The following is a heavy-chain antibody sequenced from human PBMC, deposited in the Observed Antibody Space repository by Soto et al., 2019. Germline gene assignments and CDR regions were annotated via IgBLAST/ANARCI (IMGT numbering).Heavy chain of an antibody. CDR2: ISPMFGAA. Sequence: QVQLVQSGAEMKKPGSSVKVSCQSSGGTFNTYAMNWVRQAPGQGPEWMGDISPMFGAANYAPKFQGRVTITADASTRTSYMQLSSLTSEDTALYFCARDVQVHTPVLVYWGQGTRVTVSS. V-gene: IGHV1-69*19. CDR3: ARDVQVHTPVLVY. J-gene: IGHJ4*02. D-gene: IGHD3-3*01. CDR1: GGTFNTYA.